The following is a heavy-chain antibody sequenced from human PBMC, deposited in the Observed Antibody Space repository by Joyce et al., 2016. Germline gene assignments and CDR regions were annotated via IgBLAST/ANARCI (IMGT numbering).Heavy chain of an antibody. CDR3: ARETDSSSSVLDLLDY. J-gene: IGHJ4*02. V-gene: IGHV3-7*01. Sequence: EVQLVESGGGLVKPGGSLRISCAGSGFTFSSYWMSWVRLAPGKGLEVVANIKQDGTDKYYLDSVKCRFTISSDNAKNSLYLQMNSLRADDMAMYYCARETDSSSSVLDLLDYCGQGTLVTVSS. CDR2: IKQDGTDK. CDR1: GFTFSSYW. D-gene: IGHD6-6*01.